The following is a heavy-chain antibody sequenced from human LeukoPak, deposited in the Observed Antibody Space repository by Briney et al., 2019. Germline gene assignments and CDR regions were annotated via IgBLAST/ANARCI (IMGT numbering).Heavy chain of an antibody. J-gene: IGHJ6*04. Sequence: SETLSLTCAVYGGSFSGYYWSWIRQPPGKGLEWIGEINHSGSTNYNPSLKSRVTISVDTSKNQFSLKLSSVTAADTAVYYCARAVGSGRYLTYSYYGMDVWGKGTTVTVSS. V-gene: IGHV4-34*01. CDR3: ARAVGSGRYLTYSYYGMDV. CDR2: INHSGST. D-gene: IGHD3-10*01. CDR1: GGSFSGYY.